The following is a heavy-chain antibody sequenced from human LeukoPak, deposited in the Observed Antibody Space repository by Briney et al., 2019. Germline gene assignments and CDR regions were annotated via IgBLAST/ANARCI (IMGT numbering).Heavy chain of an antibody. CDR1: GFTFSNYA. Sequence: GGSLRLSCAASGFTFSNYAMHWVRQAPGKGLEWVAIISNDGSNKYYADSVKGRFTLSRDNSKYTVYLQMNSLRGEDTAVYYCARNLGLGCGWYCVDYWGQGTLVTVSS. J-gene: IGHJ4*02. V-gene: IGHV3-30-3*01. D-gene: IGHD6-19*01. CDR3: ARNLGLGCGWYCVDY. CDR2: ISNDGSNK.